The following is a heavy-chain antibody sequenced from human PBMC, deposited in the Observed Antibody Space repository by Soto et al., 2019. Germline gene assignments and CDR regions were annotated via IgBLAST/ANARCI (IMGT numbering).Heavy chain of an antibody. CDR2: IKQDGSDK. V-gene: IGHV3-7*05. Sequence: GGSLRLSCAAYGFTFSSYWMSWVRQAPGKGLEWVANIKQDGSDKNYVDSVKGRFTISRDNAKNSLYLQMNGLGAEDTAVYYYARGDNSSSKFRNFGSWGQGALVTVSS. CDR1: GFTFSSYW. D-gene: IGHD6-6*01. CDR3: ARGDNSSSKFRNFGS. J-gene: IGHJ4*02.